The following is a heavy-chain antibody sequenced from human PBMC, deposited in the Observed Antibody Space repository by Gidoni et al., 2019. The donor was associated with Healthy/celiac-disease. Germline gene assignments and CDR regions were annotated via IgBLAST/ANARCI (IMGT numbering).Heavy chain of an antibody. CDR2: INHSGST. J-gene: IGHJ4*02. CDR1: GGSFSGYY. Sequence: QVQLQQRGAGLLKPSETLSLTCAVYGGSFSGYYWSWIRQPPGKGLEWIGEINHSGSTNYNPSLKSRVTISVDTSKNQFSLKLSSVTAADTAVYYCARARGSYRQGYYFDYWGQGTLVTVSS. CDR3: ARARGSYRQGYYFDY. D-gene: IGHD3-16*02. V-gene: IGHV4-34*01.